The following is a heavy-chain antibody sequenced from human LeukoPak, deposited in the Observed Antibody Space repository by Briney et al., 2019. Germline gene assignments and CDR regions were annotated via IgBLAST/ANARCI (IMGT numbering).Heavy chain of an antibody. D-gene: IGHD2-15*01. CDR2: IYYSVST. CDR3: ARETYCSGGSCYSGWFDP. J-gene: IGHJ5*02. V-gene: IGHV4-59*01. CDR1: GGSISSYY. Sequence: SETLSLTCTVSGGSISSYYWSWIRQPPGKGLEWIGYIYYSVSTNYNPSLKSRVTISVDTSKNQFSLKLSSVTAADTAVYYCARETYCSGGSCYSGWFDPWGQGTLVTVSS.